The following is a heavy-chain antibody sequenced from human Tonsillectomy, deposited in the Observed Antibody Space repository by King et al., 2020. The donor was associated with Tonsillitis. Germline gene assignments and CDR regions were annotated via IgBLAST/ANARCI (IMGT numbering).Heavy chain of an antibody. CDR2: FDPEDGET. V-gene: IGHV1-24*01. D-gene: IGHD3-16*02. CDR1: GYTLTELS. CDR3: ATSLPLYDYVWGSYRYPNWFDP. J-gene: IGHJ5*02. Sequence: QLVQSGAEVKKPGASVKVSCKVSGYTLTELSMHWVRQAPGKGLEWMGGFDPEDGETIYAQKFQGRVTMTEETSTDTAYMELSSLRSEDTAVYYCATSLPLYDYVWGSYRYPNWFDPWGQGTLVTVSS.